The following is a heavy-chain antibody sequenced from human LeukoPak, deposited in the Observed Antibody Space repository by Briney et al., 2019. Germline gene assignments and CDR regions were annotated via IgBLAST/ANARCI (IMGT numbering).Heavy chain of an antibody. Sequence: PSETLSLTCTVSRGSVSSSTYHWSWVRQPPGKGLEWIASIYYTGRTYYNPSLKGRVTISLDMSKNEFFLTMTSVTAADTAVYFCTAEKNGSPHYWGQGTQVTVSS. CDR3: TAEKNGSPHY. CDR1: RGSVSSSTYH. CDR2: IYYTGRT. V-gene: IGHV4-39*07. D-gene: IGHD2-8*01. J-gene: IGHJ4*02.